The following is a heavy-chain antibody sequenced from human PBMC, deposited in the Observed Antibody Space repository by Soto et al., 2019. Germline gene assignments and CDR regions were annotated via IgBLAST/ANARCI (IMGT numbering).Heavy chain of an antibody. D-gene: IGHD6-19*01. Sequence: ASVKVSCKASGYTFTSYGISWVRQAPGQGLEWMGWISAYNGNTNYAQKLQGRVTMTTDTSTSTAYMELRSLRSDDTAVYYCARMDRSGQWLGSYYYYGMDVWGQGTTVTVSS. J-gene: IGHJ6*02. CDR2: ISAYNGNT. CDR1: GYTFTSYG. V-gene: IGHV1-18*01. CDR3: ARMDRSGQWLGSYYYYGMDV.